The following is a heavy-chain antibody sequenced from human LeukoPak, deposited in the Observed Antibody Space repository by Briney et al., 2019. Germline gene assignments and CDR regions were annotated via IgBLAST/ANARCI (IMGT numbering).Heavy chain of an antibody. CDR3: AKDWCSGGSCYPDAFDI. Sequence: QPGGSLRLSCAASGFTFSSYAMSWVRQAPGKGLEWVSAISGSGGSTYYADSVKGRFTISRDNSKNTLYLQMNSLRAEDTAVYYCAKDWCSGGSCYPDAFDIWGQGTMVTVSS. CDR2: ISGSGGST. CDR1: GFTFSSYA. D-gene: IGHD2-15*01. J-gene: IGHJ3*02. V-gene: IGHV3-23*01.